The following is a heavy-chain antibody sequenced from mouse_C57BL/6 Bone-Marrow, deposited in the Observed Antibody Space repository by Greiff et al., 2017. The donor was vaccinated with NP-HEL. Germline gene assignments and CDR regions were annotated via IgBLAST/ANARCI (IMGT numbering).Heavy chain of an antibody. D-gene: IGHD1-1*01. CDR1: GYTFTSSG. CDR3: ARVYGSSYGYYAMDY. J-gene: IGHJ4*01. CDR2: IYPRSGNT. Sequence: VKLVESGAELARPGASVKLSCKASGYTFTSSGISWVKQRTGQGLEWIGEIYPRSGNTYYNEKFKGKATLTADKSSSTAYMELRSLTSEDSAVYFCARVYGSSYGYYAMDYWGQGTSVTVSS. V-gene: IGHV1-81*01.